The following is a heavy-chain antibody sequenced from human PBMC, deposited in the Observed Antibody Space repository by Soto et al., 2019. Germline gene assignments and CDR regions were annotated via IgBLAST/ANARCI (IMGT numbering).Heavy chain of an antibody. J-gene: IGHJ5*02. CDR1: GGSFSGYY. Sequence: QVQLQQWGAGLLKPSETLSLTCAVYGGSFSGYYWSWIRQPPGKGLEWIGEINHSGSTNYNPSLKSRVTISVDTSKNQFSLKLSSVTAADTAVYYCARGIGYCSSTSCYADPWGQGTLVTVSS. V-gene: IGHV4-34*01. CDR2: INHSGST. D-gene: IGHD2-2*01. CDR3: ARGIGYCSSTSCYADP.